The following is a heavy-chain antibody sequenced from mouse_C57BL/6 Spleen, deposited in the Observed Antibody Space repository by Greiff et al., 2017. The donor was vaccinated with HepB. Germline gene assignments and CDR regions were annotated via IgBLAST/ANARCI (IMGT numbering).Heavy chain of an antibody. J-gene: IGHJ1*03. V-gene: IGHV3-6*01. CDR3: ARLTGTYFDV. CDR1: GYSITSGYY. CDR2: ISYDGSN. D-gene: IGHD4-1*01. Sequence: EVKLMESGPGLVKPSQSLSLTCSVTGYSITSGYYWNWIRQFPGNKLEWMSYISYDGSNNYNPSLKNRISITRDTSKNQFFLKLNSVTTEDTATYYCARLTGTYFDVWGTGTTVTVSS.